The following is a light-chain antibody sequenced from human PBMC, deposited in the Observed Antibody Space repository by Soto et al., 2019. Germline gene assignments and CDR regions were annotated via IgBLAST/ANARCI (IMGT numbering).Light chain of an antibody. J-gene: IGKJ4*01. Sequence: DVQMTQSPSSLSAFVGDRVTITCRASQGIAPYLAWFQQKPGKVPKLLIYATSTLQSGVPSRFSGSESGTDFTLTISRLQPEDIVTYYCQKYNSATLSCDGGTTVDIK. CDR3: QKYNSATLS. CDR1: QGIAPY. CDR2: ATS. V-gene: IGKV1-27*01.